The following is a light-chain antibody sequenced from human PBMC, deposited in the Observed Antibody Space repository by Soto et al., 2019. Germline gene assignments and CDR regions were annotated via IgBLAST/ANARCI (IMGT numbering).Light chain of an antibody. CDR3: QQRTTWPT. CDR2: DVF. CDR1: QSVTSS. J-gene: IGKJ4*01. V-gene: IGKV3-11*01. Sequence: EIVLTQSPATMSLSPGDRATLSCRASQSVTSSLAWFQQKPGQAHRLLIYDVFRRATAIPARFSGSGSGTDFTLTISSLEREDFAVYFCQQRTTWPTFGGGTKVEIK.